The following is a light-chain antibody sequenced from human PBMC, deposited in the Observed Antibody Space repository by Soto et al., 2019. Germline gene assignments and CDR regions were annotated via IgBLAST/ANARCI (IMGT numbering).Light chain of an antibody. CDR3: AAWDDSLNGPI. J-gene: IGLJ2*01. Sequence: QSVLTQPPSASGTPGQRVTVSCAGASSNIGSNNVNWYQQFPGTAPKLLIYSNNQRPSGVPGRFSGSKSGTSASLAISGLRYEDEADYFWAAWDDSLNGPIFGGGTKVTVL. V-gene: IGLV1-44*01. CDR1: SSNIGSNN. CDR2: SNN.